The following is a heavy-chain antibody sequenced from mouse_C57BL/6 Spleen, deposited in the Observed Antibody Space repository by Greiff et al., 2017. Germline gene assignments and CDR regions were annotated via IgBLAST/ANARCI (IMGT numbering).Heavy chain of an antibody. V-gene: IGHV3-6*01. Sequence: EVKLQESGPGLVKPSQSLSLTCSVTGYSITSGYYWNWIRQFPGNKLEWMGYISYDGSNNYNPSLKNRISITRDTSKNQFFLKLNSVTTEDTATYYCARATIVTVFDYWGQGTTLTVSS. CDR3: ARATIVTVFDY. J-gene: IGHJ2*01. CDR2: ISYDGSN. CDR1: GYSITSGYY. D-gene: IGHD2-5*01.